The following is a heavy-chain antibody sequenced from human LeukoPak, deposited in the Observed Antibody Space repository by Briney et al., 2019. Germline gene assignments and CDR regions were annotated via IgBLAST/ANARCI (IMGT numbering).Heavy chain of an antibody. J-gene: IGHJ6*03. CDR1: GGSISSSSYY. CDR3: AREDSGLRWSIPRYYYYYMDV. V-gene: IGHV4-61*02. Sequence: ASETLSLTCTVSGGSISSSSYYWSWIRQPAGKGLEWIGRIYTSGSTNYNPSLKSRVTISVDTSKNQFSLKLSSVTAADTAVYYCAREDSGLRWSIPRYYYYYMDVWGKGTTVTISS. D-gene: IGHD4-23*01. CDR2: IYTSGST.